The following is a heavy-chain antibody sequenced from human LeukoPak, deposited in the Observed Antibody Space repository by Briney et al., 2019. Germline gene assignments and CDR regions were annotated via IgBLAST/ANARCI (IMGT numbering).Heavy chain of an antibody. D-gene: IGHD6-13*01. V-gene: IGHV3-21*01. CDR2: ISGSSSYI. CDR3: ARGAQTVAAADNWFDP. J-gene: IGHJ5*02. CDR1: GFTFSSYA. Sequence: GGSLRLSCAASGFTFSSYAMSWVRQAPGKGLEWVSSISGSSSYIYYADSARGRFTISRDNAKKSLYLQMNSLRAEDTAVYYCARGAQTVAAADNWFDPWGQGTLVTVSS.